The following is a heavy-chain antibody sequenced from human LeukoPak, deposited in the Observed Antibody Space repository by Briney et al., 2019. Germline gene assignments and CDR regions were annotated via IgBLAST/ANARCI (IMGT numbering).Heavy chain of an antibody. CDR1: GGSISSGTYY. J-gene: IGHJ5*02. D-gene: IGHD3-10*01. CDR2: IYTSGTT. V-gene: IGHV4-61*02. Sequence: SETLSLTCTVSGGSISSGTYYWNWTRQPAGKGLEWIGRIYTSGTTNYNPSLKSRLSISLDTSKNQFSLKLSSVTAADTAVYYCARGSLWIGGLLWFGELSGYWFDPWGQGTLVTVSS. CDR3: ARGSLWIGGLLWFGELSGYWFDP.